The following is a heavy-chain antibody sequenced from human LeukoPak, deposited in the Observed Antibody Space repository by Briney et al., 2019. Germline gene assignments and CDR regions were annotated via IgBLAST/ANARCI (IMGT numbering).Heavy chain of an antibody. V-gene: IGHV4-59*01. D-gene: IGHD6-13*01. CDR3: ARSVTVAAAVDY. Sequence: NASETLSLTCTVSGGSISSYSWSWTRKPPGNGLEWIGYIYYSGSTNYNPSLRSRVTISVDTSKNQFSLKLSSVTAADTAVYYCARSVTVAAAVDYWGQGTLVTVSS. J-gene: IGHJ4*02. CDR1: GGSISSYS. CDR2: IYYSGST.